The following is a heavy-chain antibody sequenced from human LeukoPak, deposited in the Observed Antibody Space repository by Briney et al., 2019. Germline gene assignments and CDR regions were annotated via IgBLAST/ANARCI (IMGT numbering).Heavy chain of an antibody. CDR1: GGTFSGYA. CDR2: IIPILGIA. CDR3: ARSAWGYNWNDPGGYGMDV. J-gene: IGHJ6*02. Sequence: SVKVSCKASGGTFSGYAISWVRQAPGQGLEWMGRIIPILGIANYAQKFQGRVTITADKSTSTAYMELSSLRSEDTAVYYCARSAWGYNWNDPGGYGMDVWGQGTTVTVSS. V-gene: IGHV1-69*04. D-gene: IGHD1-1*01.